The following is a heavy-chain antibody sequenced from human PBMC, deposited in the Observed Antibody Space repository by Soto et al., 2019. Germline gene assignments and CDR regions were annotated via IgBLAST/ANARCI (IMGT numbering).Heavy chain of an antibody. V-gene: IGHV4-30-4*01. J-gene: IGHJ4*02. Sequence: TSETLSLTCTVSGGSISSGDYYWSWIRQPPGKGLEWIGYIYYSGSTYYNPSLKSRVTISVDTSKNQFSLKLSSVTAADTAVYYCARAEYYYDSSGYPPDYWGQGTLVTVSS. CDR2: IYYSGST. CDR1: GGSISSGDYY. CDR3: ARAEYYYDSSGYPPDY. D-gene: IGHD3-22*01.